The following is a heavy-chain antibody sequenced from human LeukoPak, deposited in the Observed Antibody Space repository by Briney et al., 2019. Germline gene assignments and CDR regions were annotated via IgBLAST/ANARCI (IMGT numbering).Heavy chain of an antibody. CDR1: GGSISSYY. CDR2: IYTSGST. J-gene: IGHJ6*03. Sequence: SETLSLTCTVSGGSISSYYWSWIRQPAGKGLEWIGRIYTSGSTNYNPSLKSRVTMSVDTSKNQFSLNLSSVTAADTAIYYCTRGAGSRGYYYMDVWGKGTTVTISS. CDR3: TRGAGSRGYYYMDV. D-gene: IGHD1-26*01. V-gene: IGHV4-4*07.